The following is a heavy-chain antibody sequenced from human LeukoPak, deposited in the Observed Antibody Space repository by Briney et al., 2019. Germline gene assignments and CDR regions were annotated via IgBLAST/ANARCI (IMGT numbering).Heavy chain of an antibody. CDR2: ISTYNGNT. CDR1: GYTFTSYG. V-gene: IGHV1-18*01. J-gene: IGHJ4*02. CDR3: ARAVVPAAMPGDY. D-gene: IGHD2-2*01. Sequence: GASVKVSWKPSGYTFTSYGISWVRQAPGHGLEWMGWISTYNGNTNYAQKLQGRVTMTTDTSTSTAYMELRSLRSDDTAVYYCARAVVPAAMPGDYWGQGTLVTVSS.